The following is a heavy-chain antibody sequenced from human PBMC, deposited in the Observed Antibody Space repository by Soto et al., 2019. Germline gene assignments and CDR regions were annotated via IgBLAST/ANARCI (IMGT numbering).Heavy chain of an antibody. V-gene: IGHV3-33*01. Sequence: VQLVESGGGVVQPGRSLRLSFEPSGFNFSRYGMHWVRQAPAKGLGWVAVIWSDGSYKNYGDSVKGRFTISRDNSKNTLDLVMNSLRAEDTAMYYCARDPKLLLEYYFDLWGQGTLVTVSS. CDR1: GFNFSRYG. J-gene: IGHJ4*02. CDR3: ARDPKLLLEYYFDL. D-gene: IGHD3-22*01. CDR2: IWSDGSYK.